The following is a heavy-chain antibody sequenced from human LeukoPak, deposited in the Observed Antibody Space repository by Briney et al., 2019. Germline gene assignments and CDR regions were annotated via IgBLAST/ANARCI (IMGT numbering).Heavy chain of an antibody. CDR3: ARERDGDYARGLDY. V-gene: IGHV1-2*06. J-gene: IGHJ4*02. CDR1: RYTFTGYY. Sequence: ASVKVSCKASRYTFTGYYMHWVRQAPGQALESMGRMNPNTSGTNCVQKLQGRVTVTRDTSISTAYMELSSLRSDDTAVYYCARERDGDYARGLDYWGQGTLVTVSS. D-gene: IGHD4-17*01. CDR2: MNPNTSGT.